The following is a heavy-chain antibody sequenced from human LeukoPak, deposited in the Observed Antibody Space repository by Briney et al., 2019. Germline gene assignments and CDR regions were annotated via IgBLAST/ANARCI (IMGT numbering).Heavy chain of an antibody. CDR3: ARDFWWLPDY. J-gene: IGHJ4*02. CDR2: ISSSSSTI. Sequence: AGGSLRLSCAASGFTFNTYTLNWVRQAPGKGPEWVAYISSSSSTIYYADSVKGRFTISRDNSKNMLYLQLNSLTTEDTALYYCARDFWWLPDYWGQGTLVTVSS. D-gene: IGHD3-3*01. CDR1: GFTFNTYT. V-gene: IGHV3-48*01.